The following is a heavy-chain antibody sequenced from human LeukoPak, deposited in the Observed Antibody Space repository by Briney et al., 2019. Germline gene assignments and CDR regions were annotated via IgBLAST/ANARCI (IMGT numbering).Heavy chain of an antibody. CDR3: ARDCSGGSCYGGPLDYYYGMDV. Sequence: ASVKVSCKASGGTFSSYAISWVRQAPGQGLEWMGRIIPILGIANYAQKFQGRVTITADKSTSTAYMELSSLRSEDTAVYYCARDCSGGSCYGGPLDYYYGMDVWGQGTTVTVSS. CDR1: GGTFSSYA. J-gene: IGHJ6*02. D-gene: IGHD2-15*01. CDR2: IIPILGIA. V-gene: IGHV1-69*04.